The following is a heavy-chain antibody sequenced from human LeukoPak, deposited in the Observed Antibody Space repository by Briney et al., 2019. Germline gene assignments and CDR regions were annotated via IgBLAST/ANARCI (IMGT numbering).Heavy chain of an antibody. CDR1: GFTFSSYS. Sequence: GGSLRLSCAASGFTFSSYSMNWVRQAPGKGLEWVSSISSSSYIYYADSVKGRFTISRDNAKNPLYLQMNSLRAEDTAVYYCATTTYYYDSSGYITHGWGQGTLVTVSS. CDR3: ATTTYYYDSSGYITHG. CDR2: ISSSSYI. J-gene: IGHJ4*02. V-gene: IGHV3-21*01. D-gene: IGHD3-22*01.